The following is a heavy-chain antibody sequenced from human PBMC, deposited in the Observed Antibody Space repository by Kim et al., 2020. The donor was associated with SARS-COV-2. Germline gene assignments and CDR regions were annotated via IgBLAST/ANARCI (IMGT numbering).Heavy chain of an antibody. V-gene: IGHV3-23*01. CDR3: AKSDIVVVGYGMDV. J-gene: IGHJ6*02. D-gene: IGHD2-2*01. Sequence: ADSVKGQFTISRDNSKNTLYLQMNSLRAEDTAVYYCAKSDIVVVGYGMDVWGQGTTVTVSS.